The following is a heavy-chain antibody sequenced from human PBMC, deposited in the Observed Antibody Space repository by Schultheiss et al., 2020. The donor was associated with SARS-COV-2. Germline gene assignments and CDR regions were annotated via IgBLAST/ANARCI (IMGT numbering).Heavy chain of an antibody. Sequence: GGSLRLSCKGSGYSFTSYWIGWVRQMPGKGLEWMGIIYPGDSDTRYSPSFQGQVTISADKSISTAYLQWSSLKASDTAMYYCARQRGVRGAYYYYGMDVWGQGTTVTVSS. CDR1: GYSFTSYW. D-gene: IGHD3-10*01. V-gene: IGHV5-51*01. CDR2: IYPGDSDT. CDR3: ARQRGVRGAYYYYGMDV. J-gene: IGHJ6*02.